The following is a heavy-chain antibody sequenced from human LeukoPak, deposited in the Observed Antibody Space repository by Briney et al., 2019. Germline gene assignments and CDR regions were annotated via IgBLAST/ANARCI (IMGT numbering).Heavy chain of an antibody. CDR3: ARDFPSYYGDYYYYYMDV. Sequence: SETLSLTCTVSGGSISSSSYYWGWIRQPPGKGLEWIGNIYYSGSTYYNPSLKSRVTISVDTSKNQFSLKLSSVTAADTAVYYCARDFPSYYGDYYYYYMDVWGKGTTVTISS. D-gene: IGHD3-10*01. CDR2: IYYSGST. CDR1: GGSISSSSYY. J-gene: IGHJ6*03. V-gene: IGHV4-39*07.